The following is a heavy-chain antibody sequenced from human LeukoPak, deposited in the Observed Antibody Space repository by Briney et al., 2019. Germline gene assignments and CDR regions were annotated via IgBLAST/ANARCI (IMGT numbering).Heavy chain of an antibody. CDR1: GFTFSSYW. D-gene: IGHD1-26*01. Sequence: GGSLRLSRAASGFTFSSYWMSWVRQAPGKGLEWVANIKQDGSEKYYVDSVKGRFTISRDNAKNSLYLQMNSLRAEDTAVYYCARSGATYEGGWFDPWGQGTLVTVSS. J-gene: IGHJ5*02. CDR3: ARSGATYEGGWFDP. V-gene: IGHV3-7*01. CDR2: IKQDGSEK.